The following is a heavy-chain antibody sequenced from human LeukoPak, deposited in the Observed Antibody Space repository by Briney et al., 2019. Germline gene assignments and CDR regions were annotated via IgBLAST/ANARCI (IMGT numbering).Heavy chain of an antibody. CDR2: ISSSSSTI. Sequence: GGSLRLSCAASGXTFSSYSMNWVRQAPGKGLEWVSYISSSSSTIYYADSVKGRFTISRDNAKNSLYLQMNSLRDEDTAVYYCARVQSIRTVAGHFDYWGQGTLVTVSS. D-gene: IGHD6-19*01. CDR1: GXTFSSYS. V-gene: IGHV3-48*02. CDR3: ARVQSIRTVAGHFDY. J-gene: IGHJ4*02.